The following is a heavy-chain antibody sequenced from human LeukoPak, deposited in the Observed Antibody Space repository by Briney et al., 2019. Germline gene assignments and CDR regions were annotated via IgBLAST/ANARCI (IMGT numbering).Heavy chain of an antibody. Sequence: GGSLRLSCAASGFTFSSYAMSWVRQAPRKGLEWVSAISGSGGSTYYTDSVKGRFTISRDNSKNTLYLQMNSLRAEDTAVYYCAKAGRDGYNCDYWGQGTLVTVSS. CDR1: GFTFSSYA. CDR3: AKAGRDGYNCDY. V-gene: IGHV3-23*01. D-gene: IGHD5-24*01. J-gene: IGHJ4*02. CDR2: ISGSGGST.